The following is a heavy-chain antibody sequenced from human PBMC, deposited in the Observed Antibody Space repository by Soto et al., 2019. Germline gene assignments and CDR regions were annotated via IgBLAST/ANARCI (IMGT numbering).Heavy chain of an antibody. CDR1: GFTFSSYS. D-gene: IGHD3-3*01. V-gene: IGHV3-48*02. CDR3: ARMGPPYNDFCIGYYEDY. Sequence: VQLVESGGGLVQPGGSLRLSCAASGFTFSSYSMNWVRQAPGKGLEWVAYISSSSSTIYYADSVKGRFTISRHNAKNTLYLQMNRRSDEDTAVYYCARMGPPYNDFCIGYYEDYWGQGTLVTVSS. CDR2: ISSSSSTI. J-gene: IGHJ4*02.